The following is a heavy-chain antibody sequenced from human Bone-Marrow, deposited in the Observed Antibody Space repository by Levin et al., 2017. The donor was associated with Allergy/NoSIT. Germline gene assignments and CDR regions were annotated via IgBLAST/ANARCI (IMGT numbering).Heavy chain of an antibody. V-gene: IGHV4-4*02. CDR1: GGSISSSNW. CDR2: IYHSGST. CDR3: ARDLRGYSGYDYFDY. Sequence: SQTLSLTCAVSGGSISSSNWWSWVRQPPGKGLEWIGEIYHSGSTNYNPSLKSRVTISVDKSKNQFSLKLSSVTAADTAVYYCARDLRGYSGYDYFDYWGQGTLVTVSS. D-gene: IGHD5-12*01. J-gene: IGHJ4*02.